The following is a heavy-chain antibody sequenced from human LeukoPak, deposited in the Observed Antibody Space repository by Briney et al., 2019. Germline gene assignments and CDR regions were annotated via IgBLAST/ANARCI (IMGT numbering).Heavy chain of an antibody. CDR1: GFTFSSYG. J-gene: IGHJ3*02. CDR2: ISGSGDST. Sequence: GGSLRLSCAASGFTFSSYGMSWVRQAPGKGLEWVSAISGSGDSTYYADSVKGRFTISRDNSKNTLYLQMNSLRAGDTAVYYCAKMDRRNFDIWGQGTMVTVSS. D-gene: IGHD2-2*03. V-gene: IGHV3-23*01. CDR3: AKMDRRNFDI.